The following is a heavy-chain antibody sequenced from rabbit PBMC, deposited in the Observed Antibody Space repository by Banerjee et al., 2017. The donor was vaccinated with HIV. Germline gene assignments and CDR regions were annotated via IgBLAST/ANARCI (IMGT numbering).Heavy chain of an antibody. Sequence: QEQLEESGGDLVKPEGSLTLTCKASGLDFSSRYWIGWVRQAPGKGLEWIGCINTGSSGNTYYANWAKGRFSISKTSSTTVTLQMTSLTAADTATYFCARDLAGVIGWNFNLWGPGTLVTVS. CDR3: ARDLAGVIGWNFNL. CDR1: GLDFSSRYW. J-gene: IGHJ4*01. CDR2: INTGSSGNT. V-gene: IGHV1S45*01. D-gene: IGHD4-1*01.